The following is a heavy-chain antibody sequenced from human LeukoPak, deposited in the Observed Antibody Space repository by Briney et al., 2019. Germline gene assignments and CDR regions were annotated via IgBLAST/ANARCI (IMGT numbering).Heavy chain of an antibody. CDR1: GASISSGAYF. D-gene: IGHD2-8*01. CDR2: IYHLGST. CDR3: ARDDCASGVCHFDY. J-gene: IGHJ4*02. Sequence: PSGTLSLTCTVSGASISSGAYFWSWIRQPPGKDLEWIGYIYHLGSTNYNPSLKSRVTISVDRSKNQFSLRLSSVTAADTAVYYCARDDCASGVCHFDYWGQGTLVTVSS. V-gene: IGHV4-30-2*01.